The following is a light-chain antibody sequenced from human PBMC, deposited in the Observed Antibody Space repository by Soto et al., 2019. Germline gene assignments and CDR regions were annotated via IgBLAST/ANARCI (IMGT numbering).Light chain of an antibody. CDR1: QSVSIH. V-gene: IGKV3-15*01. J-gene: IGKJ5*01. CDR3: QQYSNWPPIT. Sequence: ETVMTQSPGTLSVSPGERATLSCRASQSVSIHLAWYQQKPGPAPRLLIYDTSTRATGIPARFSGSGSGTEFTLTISSLQPEDFAVYYCQQYSNWPPITFGQGTRLEIK. CDR2: DTS.